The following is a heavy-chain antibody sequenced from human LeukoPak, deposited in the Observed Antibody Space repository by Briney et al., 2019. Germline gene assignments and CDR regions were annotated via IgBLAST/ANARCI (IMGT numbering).Heavy chain of an antibody. CDR2: FDPEDGET. D-gene: IGHD3-22*01. CDR1: GYTLTELS. Sequence: ASVTVSYKVSGYTLTELSMHWVRQAPGKGLEWMGGFDPEDGETIYAQKFQGRVTMTEDTSTDTAYMELSSLRSEDTAVYYCAATKWYYYDSSCYSFIDCDYWGQGTLVTVSS. V-gene: IGHV1-24*01. CDR3: AATKWYYYDSSCYSFIDCDY. J-gene: IGHJ4*02.